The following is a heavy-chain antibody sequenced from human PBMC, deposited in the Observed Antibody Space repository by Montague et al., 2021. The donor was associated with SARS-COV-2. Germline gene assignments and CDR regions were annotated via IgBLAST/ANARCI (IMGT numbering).Heavy chain of an antibody. Sequence: ETPSLTCAVYGGSFSGYYWSWIRQPPGKGLEWIGEINHSGSTNYNPSLKSRVTISVDTSKNQFSLKLSSVTAADTAVYYCARGRVVTATLSDYYYYGMDVWGQGTTVTVSS. CDR2: INHSGST. J-gene: IGHJ6*02. CDR3: ARGRVVTATLSDYYYYGMDV. V-gene: IGHV4-34*01. CDR1: GGSFSGYY. D-gene: IGHD2-15*01.